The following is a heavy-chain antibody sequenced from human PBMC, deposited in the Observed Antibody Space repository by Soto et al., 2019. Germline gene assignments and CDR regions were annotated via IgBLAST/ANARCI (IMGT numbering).Heavy chain of an antibody. CDR2: ISSSSSYI. D-gene: IGHD5-12*01. CDR3: ARATMSGGAFDI. Sequence: GSLRLSCAASGFTFSSYSMNWVRQAPGKGLEWVSSISSSSSYIYYADSVKGRFTISRDNAKNSLYLQMNSLRAEDTAVYYCARATMSGGAFDIWGQGTMVTVSS. J-gene: IGHJ3*02. V-gene: IGHV3-21*01. CDR1: GFTFSSYS.